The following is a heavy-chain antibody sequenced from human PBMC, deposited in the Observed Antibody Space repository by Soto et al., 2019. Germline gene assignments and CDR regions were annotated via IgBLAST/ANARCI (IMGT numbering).Heavy chain of an antibody. J-gene: IGHJ3*02. Sequence: SETLSLTCTVSGGSISSYYWSWIRQPPGKGLEWIGYIYYSGSTNYNPSLKSRVTISVDTSKNQFSLKLSSVTAADTAVYYCARGLGQLGRNEAFDIWGQGTMVTVSS. D-gene: IGHD7-27*01. CDR3: ARGLGQLGRNEAFDI. CDR2: IYYSGST. V-gene: IGHV4-59*01. CDR1: GGSISSYY.